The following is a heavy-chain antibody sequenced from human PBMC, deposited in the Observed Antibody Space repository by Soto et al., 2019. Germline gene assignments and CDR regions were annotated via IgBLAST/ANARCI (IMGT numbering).Heavy chain of an antibody. D-gene: IGHD3-10*01. CDR2: MNPNSGNT. CDR1: GYSFTSYD. J-gene: IGHJ4*02. V-gene: IGHV1-8*01. Sequence: GASVKVSSKASGYSFTSYDINSVRHATGQGLEWMGWMNPNSGNTGYAQKFQGRVTMTRNTSISTAYMELSSLRSEDTAVYYCARGDMSNYGSGSRYWGQGTLVTVTS. CDR3: ARGDMSNYGSGSRY.